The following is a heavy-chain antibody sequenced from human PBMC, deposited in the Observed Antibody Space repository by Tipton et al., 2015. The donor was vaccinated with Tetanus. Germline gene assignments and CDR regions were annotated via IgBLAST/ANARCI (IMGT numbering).Heavy chain of an antibody. D-gene: IGHD6-25*01. V-gene: IGHV3-74*01. J-gene: IGHJ4*02. CDR1: GFTFSSYW. Sequence: SLRLSCAASGFTFSSYWMHWVRQAPGKGLVWVSRVSGDGSITGYVDSVRDRFTISRDNAKNTLYLQMNSLRAGDTAVYYCASGSTLDFWGQGTLVTVSS. CDR2: VSGDGSIT. CDR3: ASGSTLDF.